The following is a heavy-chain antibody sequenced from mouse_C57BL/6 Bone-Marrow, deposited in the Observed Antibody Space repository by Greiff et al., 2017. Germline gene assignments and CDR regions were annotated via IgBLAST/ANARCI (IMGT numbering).Heavy chain of an antibody. CDR1: GYTFTSYW. D-gene: IGHD1-1*01. V-gene: IGHV1-69*01. CDR3: ASEGYYGSTHWYFDV. CDR2: IDPSDSYT. Sequence: VQLQQPGAELVMPGASVKLSCKASGYTFTSYWMHWVKQRPGQGLEWIGEIDPSDSYTNYNQKFKGKSTLTVDKSSSTAYMQLSSLTSEDSAVYYCASEGYYGSTHWYFDVWGTGTTVTVSS. J-gene: IGHJ1*03.